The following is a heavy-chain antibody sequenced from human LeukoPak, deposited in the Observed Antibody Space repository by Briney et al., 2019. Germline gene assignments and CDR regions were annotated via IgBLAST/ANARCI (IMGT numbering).Heavy chain of an antibody. CDR2: IYYSGST. Sequence: SETLSLTCTVSGGSISSSSYYWGWIRQPPGKGLEWIGSIYYSGSTYYNPSLKSRVTISVDTSKNQFSLKLSSVTAADTAAYYCARASSGSYFPYFDYWGQGTLVTVSS. V-gene: IGHV4-39*07. J-gene: IGHJ4*02. CDR1: GGSISSSSYY. D-gene: IGHD1-26*01. CDR3: ARASSGSYFPYFDY.